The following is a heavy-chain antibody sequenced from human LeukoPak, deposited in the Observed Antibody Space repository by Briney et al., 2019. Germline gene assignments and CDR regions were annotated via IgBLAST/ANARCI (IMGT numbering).Heavy chain of an antibody. D-gene: IGHD2-2*01. CDR1: GGSIITYY. CDR2: IYSSGST. V-gene: IGHV4-4*07. J-gene: IGHJ4*02. Sequence: PSETLSLTCTVSGGSIITYYWSWLRQPAGKGLEWIGHIYSSGSTNYNPSLKSRVTMSVDTSKNQFSLKVSSVTAADTAVYYCARRSSIENFYDYWGQGTLVPVSP. CDR3: ARRSSIENFYDY.